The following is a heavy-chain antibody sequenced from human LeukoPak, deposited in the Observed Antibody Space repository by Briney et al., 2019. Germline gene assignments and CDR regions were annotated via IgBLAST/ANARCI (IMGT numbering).Heavy chain of an antibody. V-gene: IGHV7-4-1*02. D-gene: IGHD4-11*01. CDR2: INTNTGNP. CDR1: GYAFTAYA. CDR3: AREVRAFDY. Sequence: ASVKVSCKASGYAFTAYAMIWVRQAPGQGLEWMGWINTNTGNPTYAQGLTGRFVFSLDTSVSTAYLQISSLKAEDTAVYYCAREVRAFDYWGQGTLVTVSS. J-gene: IGHJ4*02.